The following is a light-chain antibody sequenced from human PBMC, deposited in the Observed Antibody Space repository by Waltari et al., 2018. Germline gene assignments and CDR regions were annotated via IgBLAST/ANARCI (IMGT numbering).Light chain of an antibody. CDR1: QSISSY. V-gene: IGKV1-39*02. Sequence: DIQMTQSPSFLSASVGDRVTITCRASQSISSYLNWYQQKPGKAPKLLIYAASSLQSGVPSRFSGSGSGTDFTLTISRLEPEDFAVYYCQQYGSSPYTFGQGTKLEIK. J-gene: IGKJ2*01. CDR2: AAS. CDR3: QQYGSSPYT.